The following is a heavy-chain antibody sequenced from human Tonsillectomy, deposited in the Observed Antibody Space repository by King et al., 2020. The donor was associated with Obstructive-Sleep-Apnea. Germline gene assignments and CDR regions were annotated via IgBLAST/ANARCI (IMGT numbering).Heavy chain of an antibody. Sequence: EVQLVESGGGLVQPGGSLRLSCAASGFTFSSDWMHWVRQAPGKGLVWFSLISSCGSRTSYADSVKGRFTISRDNAKNTLYLQMNSLRAEDTAVYYCARDKWEADAFDIWGQGTMVTVSS. V-gene: IGHV3-74*01. CDR2: ISSCGSRT. CDR3: ARDKWEADAFDI. CDR1: GFTFSSDW. J-gene: IGHJ3*02. D-gene: IGHD1-26*01.